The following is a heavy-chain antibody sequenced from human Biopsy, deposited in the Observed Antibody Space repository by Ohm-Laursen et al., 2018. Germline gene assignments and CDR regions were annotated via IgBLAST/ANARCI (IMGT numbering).Heavy chain of an antibody. Sequence: LSLTCAASGFTVYNNYMTWVRQAPGEGLEWVSSISSRSSDIYYADSVKGRFTISRDNAKNSLFLHMNSLRAEDTAVYYCARESALKWYQSLSYFNGMDVWGQGTTVTVSS. V-gene: IGHV3-21*01. CDR2: ISSRSSDI. CDR1: GFTVYNNY. CDR3: ARESALKWYQSLSYFNGMDV. D-gene: IGHD2-2*01. J-gene: IGHJ6*02.